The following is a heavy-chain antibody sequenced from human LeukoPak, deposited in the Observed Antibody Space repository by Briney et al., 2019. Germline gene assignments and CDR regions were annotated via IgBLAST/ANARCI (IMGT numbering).Heavy chain of an antibody. CDR2: IHYTGGT. Sequence: SETLSLTCAVYGGSISGYYWSWIRQPPGKGPEWVGEIHYTGGTSYNPSLKSRATISIDTSKNQLSLKLSSVTAADTAVYYCARGNILSGYCFDFWGQGALVTVSS. D-gene: IGHD3-9*01. J-gene: IGHJ4*02. V-gene: IGHV4-34*01. CDR3: ARGNILSGYCFDF. CDR1: GGSISGYY.